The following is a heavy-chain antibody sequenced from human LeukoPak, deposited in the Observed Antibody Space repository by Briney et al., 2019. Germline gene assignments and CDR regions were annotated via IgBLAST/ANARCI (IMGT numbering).Heavy chain of an antibody. Sequence: GGSLRLSCAASGFTFSDYYMTWIRQAPGKGLEWVSYISNSGGIIYYADSVKGRFTISRDNAKNSQYLQTNSLGAEDTAVYYCARATGITMIRGGPRYDYWGQGTLVIVSS. D-gene: IGHD3-10*01. V-gene: IGHV3-11*04. CDR3: ARATGITMIRGGPRYDY. J-gene: IGHJ4*02. CDR2: ISNSGGII. CDR1: GFTFSDYY.